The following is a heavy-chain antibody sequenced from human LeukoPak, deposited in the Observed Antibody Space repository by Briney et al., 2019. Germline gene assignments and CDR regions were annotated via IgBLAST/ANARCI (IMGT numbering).Heavy chain of an antibody. CDR3: FANSGSNQGWFDP. V-gene: IGHV1-69-2*01. D-gene: IGHD1-26*01. Sequence: ASVKVSCKASGYTFIDYYIHWVHQAPGKGLEWIGRVDPQNNRKKYADKVQGRVTITADTSTDTAYMELSSLRSEDTGVYYCFANSGSNQGWFDPWGQGTLVTVSS. CDR1: GYTFIDYY. CDR2: VDPQNNRK. J-gene: IGHJ5*02.